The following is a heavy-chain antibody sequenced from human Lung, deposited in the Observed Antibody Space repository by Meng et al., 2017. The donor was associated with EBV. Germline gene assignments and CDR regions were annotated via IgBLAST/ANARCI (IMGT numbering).Heavy chain of an antibody. J-gene: IGHJ4*02. CDR1: CYTFASYG. CDR2: FVNNVDT. Sequence: QGLLLQSGAGVKKPGASVRVSCEASCYTFASYGISWLRQAPGQGLEWMGWFVNNVDTYSAQKFQGRVTMTTDTHTSTAFMELRSLRSDDTAVYYCARGTPGRSYSDYWGQGTLVTVSS. CDR3: ARGTPGRSYSDY. D-gene: IGHD3-10*01. V-gene: IGHV1-18*01.